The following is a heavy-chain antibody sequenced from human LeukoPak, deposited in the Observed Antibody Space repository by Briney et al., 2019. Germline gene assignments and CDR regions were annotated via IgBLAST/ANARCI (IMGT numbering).Heavy chain of an antibody. CDR2: ISGSGGST. V-gene: IGHV3-23*01. Sequence: GGSLRLSCAASGVTFTSYAMNWVRQAPGKGLEWGSGISGSGGSTYYADSVKGRLIISRDNSKDTLYLQMSSLRAEDTAVYYCAKSFCSSTSCYWITMSFDYWGQGTLVTVSS. J-gene: IGHJ4*02. CDR1: GVTFTSYA. D-gene: IGHD2-2*01. CDR3: AKSFCSSTSCYWITMSFDY.